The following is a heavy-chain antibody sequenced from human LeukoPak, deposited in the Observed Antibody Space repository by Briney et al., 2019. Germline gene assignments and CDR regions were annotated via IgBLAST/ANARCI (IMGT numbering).Heavy chain of an antibody. D-gene: IGHD1-26*01. CDR2: IYYSGST. Sequence: SETLSLTCTVSGGSISSRDYYWSWIRQPPGKGLEWIGYIYYSGSTNYNPSLKSRVTISVDTSKNQFSLKLSSVTAADTAVYYCARVAYSGRPGGYYYYYMDVWGKGTTVTVSS. J-gene: IGHJ6*03. V-gene: IGHV4-61*08. CDR3: ARVAYSGRPGGYYYYYMDV. CDR1: GGSISSRDYY.